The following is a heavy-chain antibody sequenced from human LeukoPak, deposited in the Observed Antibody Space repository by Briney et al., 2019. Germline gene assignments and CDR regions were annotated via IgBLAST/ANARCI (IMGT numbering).Heavy chain of an antibody. D-gene: IGHD2-21*02. J-gene: IGHJ4*02. CDR1: GYTFTSYD. CDR3: AIPGGVVTAAGN. Sequence: ASVKVSCKASGYTFTSYDINWVRQATGQGLEWMGWMNPNSGNTGYAQKFQGRVTITRNTSISTAYMELSSLRSEDTAVYYCAIPGGVVTAAGNWGQGTLVTVSS. V-gene: IGHV1-8*03. CDR2: MNPNSGNT.